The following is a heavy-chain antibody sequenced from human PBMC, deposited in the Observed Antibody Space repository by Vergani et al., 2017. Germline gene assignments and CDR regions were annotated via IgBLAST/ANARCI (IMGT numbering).Heavy chain of an antibody. J-gene: IGHJ3*02. V-gene: IGHV3-23*01. D-gene: IGHD6-19*01. CDR1: GFTFSSNA. Sequence: EVQLLQSEGAVAQPGGSLRLSCVASGFTFSSNAMSWVRQAPGKGLEWVSTLSASDRRTHYADSVKGRFTISRDISKNTLFLHMNSLRPEDTVVYYCAKVGRSEVAGTFGAFDIWGQGTMVTVSS. CDR2: LSASDRRT. CDR3: AKVGRSEVAGTFGAFDI.